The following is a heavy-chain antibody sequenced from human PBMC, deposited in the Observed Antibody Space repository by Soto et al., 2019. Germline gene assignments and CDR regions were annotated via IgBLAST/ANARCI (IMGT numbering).Heavy chain of an antibody. Sequence: PSETLSLTCSVSGDSITSRFHYWGWIRQSPGKGLEWIGSVFFSGNTNNNPSLKSRVAISVDTSKNQFSLKLTSVTASDTAVYYCARQAPEFGSSGYFDSWGPGTLVTVSS. V-gene: IGHV4-39*01. CDR3: ARQAPEFGSSGYFDS. CDR1: GDSITSRFHY. J-gene: IGHJ5*01. CDR2: VFFSGNT. D-gene: IGHD3-16*01.